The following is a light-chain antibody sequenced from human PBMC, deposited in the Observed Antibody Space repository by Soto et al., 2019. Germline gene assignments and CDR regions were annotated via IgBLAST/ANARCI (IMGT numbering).Light chain of an antibody. J-gene: IGLJ1*01. CDR3: SSFTNSRAYV. CDR2: EVS. V-gene: IGLV2-14*01. CDR1: SSDVGGYNY. Sequence: QAVLTQPASVSGSPGQSITISCTGTSSDVGGYNYVSWYQQQSGKAPKLVIHEVSNRPSGVSNRFSGSKSGNTASLTISGLQAEDEADYYCSSFTNSRAYVFGIGTKVTVL.